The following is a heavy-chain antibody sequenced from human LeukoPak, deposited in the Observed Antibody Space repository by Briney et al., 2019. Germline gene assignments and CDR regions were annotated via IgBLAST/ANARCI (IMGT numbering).Heavy chain of an antibody. J-gene: IGHJ6*02. CDR3: ARGGGLDV. Sequence: GGSLRLSCAASGFTFSSYWMNRARQAPGKGLEWVASINHNGSVNYYVDSVKGRFTISRDNAKNSLYLQMSNLRAEDTAVYFCARGGGLDVWGQGATVTVSS. D-gene: IGHD3-16*01. V-gene: IGHV3-7*03. CDR2: INHNGSVN. CDR1: GFTFSSYW.